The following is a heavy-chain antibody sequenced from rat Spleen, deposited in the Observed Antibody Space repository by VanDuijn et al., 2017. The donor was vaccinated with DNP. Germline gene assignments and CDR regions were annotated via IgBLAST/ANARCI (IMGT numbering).Heavy chain of an antibody. V-gene: IGHV2S30*01. CDR1: GFSLTSYN. CDR3: TRGGQPWFAY. Sequence: QVQLKESGPGLVQPSQTLSLTCTVSGFSLTSYNVHWVRQPTGKGLEWMGRMRYDGDTYYNSALKSRLRISRDTSKSQVFLKLNILQTEDTAIYYCTRGGQPWFAYWGQGTLVTVSS. J-gene: IGHJ3*01. CDR2: MRYDGDT. D-gene: IGHD3-4*01.